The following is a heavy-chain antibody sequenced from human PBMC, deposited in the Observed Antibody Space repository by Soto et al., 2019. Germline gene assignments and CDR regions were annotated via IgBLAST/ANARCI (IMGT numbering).Heavy chain of an antibody. Sequence: QVLLVESGGGVVQPVKSLRLSCAAYGFIFSNYAMHWVRQAPGKGLEWVALISFDGKNHFYADSVKGRFTVSRDDSKNMLFLQMQSLRPDDTAVYYGARDWGGGDCYVYYFDYCGQGPMVPVSS. J-gene: IGHJ4*02. CDR3: ARDWGGGDCYVYYFDY. CDR2: ISFDGKNH. V-gene: IGHV3-30*04. CDR1: GFIFSNYA. D-gene: IGHD2-21*02.